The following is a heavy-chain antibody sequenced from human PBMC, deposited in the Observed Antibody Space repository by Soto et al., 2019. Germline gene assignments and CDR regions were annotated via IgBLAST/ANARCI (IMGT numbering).Heavy chain of an antibody. J-gene: IGHJ4*02. D-gene: IGHD2-2*01. CDR2: FCSSGSTI. CDR1: GFTFSDYY. V-gene: IGHV3-11*01. CDR3: ATYQLL. Sequence: GGSLRLSCAASGFTFSDYYMSWIRQAPGKGLEWVFYFCSSGSTIFYATFLRGLLTISRDNAKNSLFLKMNSLRAEDTAVYYCATYQLLWGQGTLVTVSS.